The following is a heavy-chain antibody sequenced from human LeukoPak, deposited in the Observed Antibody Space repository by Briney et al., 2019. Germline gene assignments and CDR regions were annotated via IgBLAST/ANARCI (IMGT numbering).Heavy chain of an antibody. Sequence: SQTLSLTCAVSGGSISSGGYSWSWIRQPPGKGLEWIGYIYHSGSTYYNPSLKSRVTISVDTSKNQFSLKLSSVTAADTAVYYCARGGVLDYWGQGTLVTVSS. CDR3: ARGGVLDY. J-gene: IGHJ4*02. CDR1: GGSISSGGYS. V-gene: IGHV4-30-2*01. CDR2: IYHSGST. D-gene: IGHD1-1*01.